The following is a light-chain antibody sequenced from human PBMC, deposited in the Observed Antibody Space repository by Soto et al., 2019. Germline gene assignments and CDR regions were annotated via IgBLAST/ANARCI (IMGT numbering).Light chain of an antibody. CDR1: QSVSNTY. CDR3: QQYGTTPWT. V-gene: IGKV3-20*01. CDR2: GAS. J-gene: IGKJ1*01. Sequence: EIVLTQSPGTLSLSPGERATLSCRASQSVSNTYLAWYHQKPGRPPRLVISGASSRATGIPDRFRGSGSGTDFGLAISRVEPGDLAVDDGQQYGTTPWTFGQGTNVEFK.